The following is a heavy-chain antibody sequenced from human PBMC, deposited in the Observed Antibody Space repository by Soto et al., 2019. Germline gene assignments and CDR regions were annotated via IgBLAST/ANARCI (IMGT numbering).Heavy chain of an antibody. CDR3: ARAYSGYDFFPLYYYYYGMDV. Sequence: PSETLSLTCAVYGGSFSGYYWSWIRQPPGKGLEWIGEINHSGSTNYNPSLKSRVTISVDTSKNQFSLKLSSVTAADTAVYYCARAYSGYDFFPLYYYYYGMDVWGQGTTVTVSS. V-gene: IGHV4-34*01. D-gene: IGHD5-12*01. J-gene: IGHJ6*02. CDR2: INHSGST. CDR1: GGSFSGYY.